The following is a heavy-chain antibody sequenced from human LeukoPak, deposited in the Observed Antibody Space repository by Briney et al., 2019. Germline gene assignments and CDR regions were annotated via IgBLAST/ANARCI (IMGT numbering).Heavy chain of an antibody. CDR1: GFTFSSYW. D-gene: IGHD6-13*01. V-gene: IGHV3-74*01. Sequence: GGSLRLSCAASGFTFSSYWMHWVRQAPGKGLVWVSRINSDGSSTSYADSVKGRFTTSRDNAKNTLYLQMNSLRAEDTAVYYCARLESWYDAFDIWGQGTMVTVSS. CDR2: INSDGSST. CDR3: ARLESWYDAFDI. J-gene: IGHJ3*02.